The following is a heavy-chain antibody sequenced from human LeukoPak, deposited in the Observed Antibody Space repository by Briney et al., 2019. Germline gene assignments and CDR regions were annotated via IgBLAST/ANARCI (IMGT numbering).Heavy chain of an antibody. J-gene: IGHJ5*02. V-gene: IGHV1-69*05. D-gene: IGHD6-6*01. CDR1: GGTFSSYA. CDR2: IIPIFGTA. CDR3: ARVWIAARRGWFDP. Sequence: ASVKVSWKASGGTFSSYAISWVRQAPGQGLEWMGGIIPIFGTANYAQKFQGRVTITTDESTSTAYMELSSLRSEDTAVYYCARVWIAARRGWFDPWGQGTLVTVSS.